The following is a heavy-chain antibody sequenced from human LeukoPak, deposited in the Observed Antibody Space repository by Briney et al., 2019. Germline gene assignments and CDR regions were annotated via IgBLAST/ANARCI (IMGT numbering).Heavy chain of an antibody. J-gene: IGHJ4*02. D-gene: IGHD3-22*01. CDR1: GGSFSGYY. CDR2: INHSGST. Sequence: SETLSLTCAVYGGSFSGYYWSWIRQPPGKGLEWIGEINHSGSTNYNPSLKSRVTISVDTSKNQFSLTLSSVTAADTAVYYCARRRYDASGYYPSRGRYFDYWGQGTLVTVSS. V-gene: IGHV4-34*01. CDR3: ARRRYDASGYYPSRGRYFDY.